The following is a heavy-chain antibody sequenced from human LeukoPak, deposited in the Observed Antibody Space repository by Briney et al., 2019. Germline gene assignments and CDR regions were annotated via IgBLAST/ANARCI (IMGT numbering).Heavy chain of an antibody. CDR3: ARDTHSNERSDY. CDR2: IHYSGGT. V-gene: IGHV4-59*01. D-gene: IGHD1-1*01. Sequence: PSQTLSLTCTVSGGSISSDYWSWIRQSPGKGLEWIGYIHYSGGTKYNPSLKNRVTISMDTCKNQFSLKVSSVTAADTAVYYCARDTHSNERSDYWGQGTLVTVSS. J-gene: IGHJ4*02. CDR1: GGSISSDY.